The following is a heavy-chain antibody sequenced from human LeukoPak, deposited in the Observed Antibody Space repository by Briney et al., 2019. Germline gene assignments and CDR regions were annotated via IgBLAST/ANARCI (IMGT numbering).Heavy chain of an antibody. Sequence: SETLSLTCAVYGGSFSGYYWSWIRQPPGKGLEWIGEINHSGSTNYNPSLKSRVTISVDTSKNQFSLKLSSVTAADTAVYYCARQRLSSSWYGDYMDVWGKGTTVTVSS. CDR1: GGSFSGYY. V-gene: IGHV4-34*01. CDR2: INHSGST. D-gene: IGHD6-13*01. CDR3: ARQRLSSSWYGDYMDV. J-gene: IGHJ6*03.